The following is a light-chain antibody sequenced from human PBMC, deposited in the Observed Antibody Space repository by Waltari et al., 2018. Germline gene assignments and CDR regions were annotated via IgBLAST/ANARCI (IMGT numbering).Light chain of an antibody. CDR1: SSDVGRYNY. V-gene: IGLV2-14*03. Sequence: QSALTPPASVSGSPGQSITISCTGTSSDVGRYNYVSWSQQHPGNAPKRLIYDVSNRPSGVPIRFSGSKSGNTASLTISGLQAADEAHYYCNSYASNSNGLFGGGTKLTIL. CDR2: DVS. CDR3: NSYASNSNGL. J-gene: IGLJ2*01.